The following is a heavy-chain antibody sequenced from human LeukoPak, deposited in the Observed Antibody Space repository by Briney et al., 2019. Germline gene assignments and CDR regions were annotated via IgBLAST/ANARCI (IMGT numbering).Heavy chain of an antibody. CDR1: GFTFDDYA. CDR2: ISGDGGST. D-gene: IGHD2-15*01. CDR3: ARGSVDCSGGSCYYYYYYMDV. Sequence: GGSLRLSCAASGFTFDDYAMHCVRQAPGKGLEWVSLISGDGGSTYYADSVKGRFTISRDNSKNSLYLQMNSLRTEDTALYYCARGSVDCSGGSCYYYYYYMDVWGKGTTVTVSS. V-gene: IGHV3-43*02. J-gene: IGHJ6*03.